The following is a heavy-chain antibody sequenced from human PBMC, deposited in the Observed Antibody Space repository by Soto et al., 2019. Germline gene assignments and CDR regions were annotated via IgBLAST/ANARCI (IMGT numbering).Heavy chain of an antibody. CDR3: AKEAPSLKDCSGGSCYSGADY. Sequence: GGSLRLSCAASGFTFSSYAMSWVRQAPGKGLEWVSAISGSGGSTYYADSVKGRFTISRDNSKNTLYLQMNSLRAEDTAVYYCAKEAPSLKDCSGGSCYSGADYWGQGTLVTVSS. J-gene: IGHJ4*02. CDR1: GFTFSSYA. D-gene: IGHD2-15*01. V-gene: IGHV3-23*01. CDR2: ISGSGGST.